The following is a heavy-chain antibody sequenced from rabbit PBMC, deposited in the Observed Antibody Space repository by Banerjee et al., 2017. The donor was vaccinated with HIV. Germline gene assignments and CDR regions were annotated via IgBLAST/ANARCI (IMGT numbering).Heavy chain of an antibody. D-gene: IGHD4-1*01. CDR2: INSGSRKA. J-gene: IGHJ4*01. CDR1: GFSFGDKYV. V-gene: IGHV1S45*01. CDR3: WKDLAGGFCWNFNL. Sequence: QEQLVESGGGLVQPGGSLTLTCTASGFSFGDKYVMCWVRQAPGKGLEWIACINSGSRKAGFRNRATGRFPNPQTLSATGTLPKNSPTARDTAPYFWWKDLAGGFCWNFNLWGPGTLVP.